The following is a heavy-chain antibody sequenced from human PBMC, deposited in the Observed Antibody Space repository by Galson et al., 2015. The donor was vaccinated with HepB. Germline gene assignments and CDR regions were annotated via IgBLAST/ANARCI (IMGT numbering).Heavy chain of an antibody. Sequence: SLRLSCAASGFNFNYYAMHWVRQAPGRGLQYISGITNDGVGTNYADSVNGGFTISRDNARKSLNLQVTSLRPEDTALYYCVKEDILSGFSVGSFHVWGQGTMVTVSS. CDR3: VKEDILSGFSVGSFHV. D-gene: IGHD3-9*01. CDR1: GFNFNYYA. CDR2: ITNDGVGT. V-gene: IGHV3-64D*06. J-gene: IGHJ3*01.